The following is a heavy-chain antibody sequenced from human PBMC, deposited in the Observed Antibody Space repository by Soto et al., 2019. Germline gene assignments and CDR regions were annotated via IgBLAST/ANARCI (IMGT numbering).Heavy chain of an antibody. V-gene: IGHV4-39*01. D-gene: IGHD6-13*01. CDR1: GGSTSSSRYY. J-gene: IGHJ6*02. Sequence: SGTLSPTCTVSGGSTSSSRYYGGWIRPPPGKGPEWIGSIYYSGSTYSNPSLKSRVTISVDTSKNQFSLKLSSVTAADTAVYYCASQQLVHYYYGMDVWGQGTTVTVSS. CDR3: ASQQLVHYYYGMDV. CDR2: IYYSGST.